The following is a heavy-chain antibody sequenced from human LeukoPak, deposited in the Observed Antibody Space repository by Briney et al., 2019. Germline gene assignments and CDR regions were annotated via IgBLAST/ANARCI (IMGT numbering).Heavy chain of an antibody. CDR3: AREAVMATIPSFDP. V-gene: IGHV3-30*02. CDR1: GFTFSSYG. Sequence: GGSLRLSCAASGFTFSSYGMHWVRQAPGKGLEWVAFIRYDGSNKYYADSVKGRLTISRDNSKNTLYLQMTSLRGDDTAVYYCAREAVMATIPSFDPWGQGTLVTVSS. J-gene: IGHJ5*02. CDR2: IRYDGSNK. D-gene: IGHD5-24*01.